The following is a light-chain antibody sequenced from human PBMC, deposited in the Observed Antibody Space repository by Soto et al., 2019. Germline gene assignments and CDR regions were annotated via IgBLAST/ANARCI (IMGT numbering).Light chain of an antibody. Sequence: EGVTTQSPATLSVSPGERATLFCRASQNVGGDLAWYQQKPGQAPRLLIYRTSTRANGTPVRFSGSGSGTEFTLTISSLQSEDFAVYYCQEYNGRSSFGQGTKVEMK. V-gene: IGKV3-15*01. J-gene: IGKJ1*01. CDR3: QEYNGRSS. CDR1: QNVGGD. CDR2: RTS.